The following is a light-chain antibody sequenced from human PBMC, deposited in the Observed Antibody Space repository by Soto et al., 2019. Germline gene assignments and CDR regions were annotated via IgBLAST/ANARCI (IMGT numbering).Light chain of an antibody. CDR3: QQYGSSGT. CDR1: QSVSNNY. Sequence: EIVLTQSPGTLSLSPGERATLSCRASQSVSNNYLAWYQQKPGQAPSLLIYGASNRATGIPDRFSGSGYGTGFTLTISRLEPEDSAVYYCQQYGSSGTFGQGTKVEIK. CDR2: GAS. J-gene: IGKJ1*01. V-gene: IGKV3-20*01.